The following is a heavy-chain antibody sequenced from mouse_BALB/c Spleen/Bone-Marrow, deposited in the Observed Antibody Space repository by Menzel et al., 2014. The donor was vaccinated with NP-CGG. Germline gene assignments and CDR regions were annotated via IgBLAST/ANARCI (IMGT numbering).Heavy chain of an antibody. CDR1: GFTFTDYY. CDR3: ARDMGGILLDS. Sequence: EVKLVESGGGLVQPGGSLRLSCATSGFTFTDYYMNWVRQPPGEALEWLAFIRNKANGYTTEYSASVEGRFTISRDNSQSILYLHMNTLRAEDSATYYCARDMGGILLDSWGQGTTLTVSP. D-gene: IGHD4-1*01. CDR2: IRNKANGYTT. J-gene: IGHJ2*01. V-gene: IGHV7-3*02.